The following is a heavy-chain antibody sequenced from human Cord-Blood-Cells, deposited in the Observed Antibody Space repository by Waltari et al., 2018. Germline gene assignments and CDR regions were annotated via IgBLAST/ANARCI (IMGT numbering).Heavy chain of an antibody. V-gene: IGHV1-69*09. J-gene: IGHJ5*02. Sequence: QVQLVQSGAEVKKPGSSVKVSCKASGGTFSSYAISWVRQAPGQGLEWMGRISPSLGKANYAKKFQGRVTITADKSTSTAYMELSSLRSEDTAVYYCARGGYCSSTSCYNWFDPWGQGTLVTVSS. D-gene: IGHD2-2*01. CDR1: GGTFSSYA. CDR2: ISPSLGKA. CDR3: ARGGYCSSTSCYNWFDP.